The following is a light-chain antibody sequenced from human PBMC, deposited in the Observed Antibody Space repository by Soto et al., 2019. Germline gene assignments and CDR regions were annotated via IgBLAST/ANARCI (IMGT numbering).Light chain of an antibody. CDR3: CAYAQSGTVVR. CDR1: NSDVGNFDR. J-gene: IGLJ2*01. Sequence: QSALTQPASVSGSPGQSITISCTGANSDVGNFDRVSWYQQRPGKAPLLIIYEGTKRPSGVSNRFSGSESDKTASLTISGLQAEDEADYYCCAYAQSGTVVRFGGGTKLTVL. CDR2: EGT. V-gene: IGLV2-23*03.